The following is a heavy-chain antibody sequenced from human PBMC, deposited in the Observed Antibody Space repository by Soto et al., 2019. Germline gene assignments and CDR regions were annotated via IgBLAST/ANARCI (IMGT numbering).Heavy chain of an antibody. CDR3: ARDRSWYYFDY. CDR1: GGSISSGGYY. CDR2: IYYSGST. V-gene: IGHV4-31*03. Sequence: SETLSLTCPVSGGSISSGGYYWSWIRQHPGKGLEWIGYIYYSGSTYYNPSLKSRVTISVDTSKNQFSLKLSSVTAADTAVYYCARDRSWYYFDYWGQGTLVTVSS. J-gene: IGHJ4*02. D-gene: IGHD6-13*01.